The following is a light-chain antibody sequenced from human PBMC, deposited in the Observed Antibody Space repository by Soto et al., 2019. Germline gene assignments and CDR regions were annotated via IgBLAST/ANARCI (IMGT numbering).Light chain of an antibody. CDR1: EGIRID. CDR2: GAS. CDR3: LQHNSFPRT. Sequence: DIQMTQSPSSLSASVGDRVTITCRASEGIRIDLGWFQQRPGKAPKRLIYGASSLQSGVPSRFSGSGSGTEFTRTISNLQPEDFATYDCLQHNSFPRTFGQGTKVDIK. J-gene: IGKJ1*01. V-gene: IGKV1-17*02.